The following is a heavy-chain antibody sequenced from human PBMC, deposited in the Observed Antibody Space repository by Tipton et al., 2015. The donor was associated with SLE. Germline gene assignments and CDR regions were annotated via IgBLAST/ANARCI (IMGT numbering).Heavy chain of an antibody. CDR2: ISSSSSYI. CDR3: ARLRSSGYYSYDAFDI. V-gene: IGHV3-21*03. Sequence: SLRLSCAASGFTFSRYSMIWVRQASGKGLEWVASISSSSSYIYYADSVKGRFTISRDNAKNSLYLQMNSLRAEDTAVYYCARLRSSGYYSYDAFDIWGQGTMVTVSS. D-gene: IGHD3-22*01. J-gene: IGHJ3*02. CDR1: GFTFSRYS.